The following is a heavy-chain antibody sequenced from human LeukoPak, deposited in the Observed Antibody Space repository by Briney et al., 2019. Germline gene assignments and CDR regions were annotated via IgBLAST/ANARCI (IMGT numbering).Heavy chain of an antibody. CDR1: GGSFSGYY. CDR2: INHSGST. J-gene: IGHJ4*02. D-gene: IGHD3-22*01. CDR3: ARITSYYYDSSGYQLMDY. V-gene: IGHV4-34*01. Sequence: PSETLSLTCAVYGGSFSGYYWSWIRQPPGKGLEWIGEINHSGSTNQNPSLKSRVTISVDTSKNQFSLKLSSVTAADTAVYYCARITSYYYDSSGYQLMDYWGQGTLVTVSS.